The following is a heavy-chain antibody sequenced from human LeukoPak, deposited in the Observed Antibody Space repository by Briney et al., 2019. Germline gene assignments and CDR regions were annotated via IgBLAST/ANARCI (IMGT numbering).Heavy chain of an antibody. Sequence: PGGSLRLSCAASGFTFSSYGMHWVRQAPGKGLEWEAVIWYDGSNKYYADSVKGRFTISRDNSKNTLYLQMNSLRAEDTAVYYCAKDSMTYDSSGYPGAWGQGTLVTVSS. CDR1: GFTFSSYG. D-gene: IGHD3-22*01. J-gene: IGHJ5*02. CDR2: IWYDGSNK. CDR3: AKDSMTYDSSGYPGA. V-gene: IGHV3-33*06.